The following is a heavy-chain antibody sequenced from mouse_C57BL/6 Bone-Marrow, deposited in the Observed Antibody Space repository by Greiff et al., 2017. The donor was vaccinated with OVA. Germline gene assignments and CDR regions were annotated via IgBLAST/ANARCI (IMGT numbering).Heavy chain of an antibody. CDR1: GFNIKDDY. D-gene: IGHD3-3*01. CDR2: IDPENGDT. V-gene: IGHV14-4*01. J-gene: IGHJ1*03. CDR3: TRPLRDGYFDV. Sequence: EVQLQQSGAELVRPGASVKLSCTASGFNIKDDYMHWVKQRPEQGLEWIGWIDPENGDTEYASKFQGKATITADTSSNTAYLQLSSLTSEDTAVYYCTRPLRDGYFDVWGTGTTVTVSS.